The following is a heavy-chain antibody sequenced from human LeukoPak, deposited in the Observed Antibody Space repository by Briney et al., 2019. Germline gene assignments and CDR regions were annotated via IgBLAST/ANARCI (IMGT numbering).Heavy chain of an antibody. CDR1: GGSFSGYY. CDR2: INHSGST. D-gene: IGHD1-1*01. J-gene: IGHJ4*02. V-gene: IGHV4-34*01. Sequence: SGTPSLTCAVYGGSFSGYYWSWIRQPPGKGHEWIGEINHSGSTNYNPSLKSRVTISVDTSKNQFSLKLSSVTAADTAVYYCARQSYYSWNRFDNWGQGTLVTVSS. CDR3: ARQSYYSWNRFDN.